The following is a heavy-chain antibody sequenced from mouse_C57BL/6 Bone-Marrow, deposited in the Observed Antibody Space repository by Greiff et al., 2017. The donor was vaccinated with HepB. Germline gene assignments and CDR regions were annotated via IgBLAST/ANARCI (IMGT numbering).Heavy chain of an antibody. D-gene: IGHD1-1*01. CDR2: ISSGGSYT. J-gene: IGHJ2*01. Sequence: EVQVVESGGDLVKPGGSLKLSCAASGFTFSSYGMSWVRQTPDKRLEWVATISSGGSYTYYPDSVKGRFTISRDNAKNTLYLQMSSLKSEDTAMYYCARFLYYCNYFDYWGQGTTLTVSS. CDR3: ARFLYYCNYFDY. V-gene: IGHV5-6*01. CDR1: GFTFSSYG.